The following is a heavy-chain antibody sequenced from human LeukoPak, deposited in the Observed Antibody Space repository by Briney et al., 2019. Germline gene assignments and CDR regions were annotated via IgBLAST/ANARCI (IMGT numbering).Heavy chain of an antibody. CDR2: IDGSSSHI. J-gene: IGHJ1*01. CDR3: ARGYCGGDCYGD. V-gene: IGHV3-21*01. D-gene: IGHD2-21*02. Sequence: PGGSLRLSCAASGFSFSNYAMNWVRQAPGKGLEWVSSIDGSSSHIYYADSVKGRFTISRDNTKSSLYLQMNSLRAEDMAVYYCARGYCGGDCYGDWGQGTLVNVSS. CDR1: GFSFSNYA.